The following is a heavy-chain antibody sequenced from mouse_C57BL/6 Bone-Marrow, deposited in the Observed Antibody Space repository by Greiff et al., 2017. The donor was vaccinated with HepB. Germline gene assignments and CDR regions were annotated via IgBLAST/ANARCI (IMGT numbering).Heavy chain of an antibody. Sequence: VHVKQSGAELVRPGASVKLSCTASGFNIKDDYMHWVKQRPEQGLEWIGWIDPENGDTEYASKFQGKATITADTSSNTAYLQLSSLTSEDTAVYYGTVYYGSSPPFAYWGQGTLVTVSA. CDR1: GFNIKDDY. D-gene: IGHD1-1*01. CDR2: IDPENGDT. CDR3: TVYYGSSPPFAY. V-gene: IGHV14-4*01. J-gene: IGHJ3*01.